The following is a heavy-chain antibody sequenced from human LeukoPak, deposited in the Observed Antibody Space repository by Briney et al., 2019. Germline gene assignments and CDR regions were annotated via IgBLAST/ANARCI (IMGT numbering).Heavy chain of an antibody. V-gene: IGHV1-2*02. Sequence: ATVKVSCKASGYTFTNYYIHWVRQSPGQGLEEMGGINPNSGGTKYAQKFQGRVTMTRDTSISTAYMDLSRLTSDDTAVYYCARGGLRKNNHGYAFDYWGQGTLVTVS. CDR1: GYTFTNYY. CDR3: ARGGLRKNNHGYAFDY. D-gene: IGHD5-18*01. J-gene: IGHJ4*02. CDR2: INPNSGGT.